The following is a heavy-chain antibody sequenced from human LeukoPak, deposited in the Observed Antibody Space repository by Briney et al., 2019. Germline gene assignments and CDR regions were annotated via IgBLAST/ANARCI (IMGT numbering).Heavy chain of an antibody. V-gene: IGHV3-7*01. Sequence: GGSLRLSCAASGFTLGSYWMSWVRQAPGKGLEWVANIKQDGSQKHYVDSVKGRFTISRDNAKNSLYLQMNSLRAEDTALYYCARETPDSSGWDWAQGTLVTVSS. D-gene: IGHD6-19*01. J-gene: IGHJ4*02. CDR2: IKQDGSQK. CDR1: GFTLGSYW. CDR3: ARETPDSSGWD.